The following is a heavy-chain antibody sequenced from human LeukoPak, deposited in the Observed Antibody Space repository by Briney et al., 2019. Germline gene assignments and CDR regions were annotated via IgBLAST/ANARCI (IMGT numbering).Heavy chain of an antibody. D-gene: IGHD6-19*01. CDR3: AREDSSGWYPGYAFDI. Sequence: GASVKVSCKASGGTFSSYAISWVRQAPGQGLEWMGGIIPIFGTANYAQKFQGRVTITTDESTSTAYMELSSLRSEDTAVYYCAREDSSGWYPGYAFDIWGQGTMVTVSS. V-gene: IGHV1-69*05. J-gene: IGHJ3*02. CDR1: GGTFSSYA. CDR2: IIPIFGTA.